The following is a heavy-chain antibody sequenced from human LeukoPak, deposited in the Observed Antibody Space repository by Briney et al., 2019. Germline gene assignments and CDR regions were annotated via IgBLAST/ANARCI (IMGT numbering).Heavy chain of an antibody. D-gene: IGHD3-3*01. J-gene: IGHJ4*02. CDR2: INHSGST. CDR3: ARTLDYDFWSGYEYYFDY. Sequence: SETLSLTCAVYGGSFSGYYWSWIRQPPGKGLEWIGEINHSGSTIYNPSLKSRVTISVDTSKNQFSLKLSSVTAADTAVYYCARTLDYDFWSGYEYYFDYWGQGTLVTVSS. CDR1: GGSFSGYY. V-gene: IGHV4-34*01.